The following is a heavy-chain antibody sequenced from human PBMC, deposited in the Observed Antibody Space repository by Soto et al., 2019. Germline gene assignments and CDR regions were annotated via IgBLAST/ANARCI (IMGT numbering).Heavy chain of an antibody. CDR3: AAWGGYCSGGSCSRDAFDI. CDR1: GGTFSSYA. CDR2: IIPIFGTA. J-gene: IGHJ3*02. D-gene: IGHD2-15*01. V-gene: IGHV1-69*13. Sequence: SVKVSCKASGGTFSSYAISWVRQAPGQGLEWMGGIIPIFGTANYAQKFQGRVTITADESTSTAYMELSSLRSEDTAVYYCAAWGGYCSGGSCSRDAFDIWGQGTMATVSS.